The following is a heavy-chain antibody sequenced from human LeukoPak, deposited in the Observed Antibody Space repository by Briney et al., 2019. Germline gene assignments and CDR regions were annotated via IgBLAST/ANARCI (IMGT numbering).Heavy chain of an antibody. V-gene: IGHV3-21*01. Sequence: GGSLRLSCAASGFTFSSYSMNWVRQAPGKGLEWVSSISSSSSYIYYADSVKGRFTISRDNAKNSLHLQMNSLRAEDTAVYYCARDTPLEWSTPFYYGMDVWGQGTTVTVSS. J-gene: IGHJ6*02. D-gene: IGHD3-3*01. CDR3: ARDTPLEWSTPFYYGMDV. CDR2: ISSSSSYI. CDR1: GFTFSSYS.